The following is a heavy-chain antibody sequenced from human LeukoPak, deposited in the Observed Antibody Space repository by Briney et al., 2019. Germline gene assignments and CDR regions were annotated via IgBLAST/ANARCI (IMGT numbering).Heavy chain of an antibody. CDR2: IYYSGST. D-gene: IGHD6-19*01. CDR1: GGSISSSSYY. CDR3: ARHLIAVAVYFDY. Sequence: SETLSLTCTVSGGSISSSSYYWGWIRQPPGKGLEWIGSIYYSGSTYYNPPLKSRVTISVDTSKNQFSLKLSSVTAADTAVYYCARHLIAVAVYFDYWGQGTLVTVSS. J-gene: IGHJ4*02. V-gene: IGHV4-39*01.